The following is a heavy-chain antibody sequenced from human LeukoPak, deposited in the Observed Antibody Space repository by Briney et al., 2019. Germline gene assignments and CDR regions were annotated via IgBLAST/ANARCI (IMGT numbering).Heavy chain of an antibody. CDR2: VFYTGDT. CDR1: GGSISSFY. D-gene: IGHD3-22*01. J-gene: IGHJ4*02. CDR3: ARVRGMDYDSSGYLLPRYFDY. Sequence: SETLSLTCAVSGGSISSFYWSSIRQPPGKGLEWVGYVFYTGDTTYNPSLKSRVTMSLDTPKNQLSLRLTSVSAADTAVYYCARVRGMDYDSSGYLLPRYFDYWGQGTLVTVPS. V-gene: IGHV4-59*08.